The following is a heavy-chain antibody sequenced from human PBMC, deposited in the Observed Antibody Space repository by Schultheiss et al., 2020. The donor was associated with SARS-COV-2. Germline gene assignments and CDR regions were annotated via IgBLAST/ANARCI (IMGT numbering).Heavy chain of an antibody. J-gene: IGHJ3*02. CDR3: ARGASIAVAGTSAFDI. CDR2: IYYSGST. V-gene: IGHV4-61*08. Sequence: SETLSLTCTVSGGSISSGGYYWSWIRQPPGKGLEWIGYIYYSGSTNYNPSLKSRVTISVDTSKNQFSLKLSSVTAADTAVYYCARGASIAVAGTSAFDIWGQGTMVTVSS. CDR1: GGSISSGGYY. D-gene: IGHD6-19*01.